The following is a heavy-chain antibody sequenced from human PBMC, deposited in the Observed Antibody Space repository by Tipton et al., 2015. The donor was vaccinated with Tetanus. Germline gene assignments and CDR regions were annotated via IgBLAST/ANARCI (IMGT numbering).Heavy chain of an antibody. CDR1: GFTFSDRY. V-gene: IGHV3-72*01. CDR2: IRDKANNFTT. J-gene: IGHJ6*02. CDR3: ARYLFAYGMDV. Sequence: SLRLSCAASGFTFSDRYMDWVRQAPGKGLEWVGRIRDKANNFTTEYAASVKGRFTISRDDSKKSVYLQMSSLKTEDTAVYYCARYLFAYGMDVWGQGTTVTVSS.